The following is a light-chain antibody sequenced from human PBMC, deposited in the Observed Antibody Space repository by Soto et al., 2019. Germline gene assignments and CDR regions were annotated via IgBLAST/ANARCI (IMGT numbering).Light chain of an antibody. V-gene: IGKV3-15*01. CDR2: DAS. CDR3: QQYNAWPRT. CDR1: QSVSSN. Sequence: EIVMTQTPATLSVSPGERATLSCRASQSVSSNLAWYQQKPGQAPRLLIFDASTRATGIPARFSGSGSGTEFTLTITILQSEDFAVYYCQQYNAWPRTFGQGTKVDIK. J-gene: IGKJ1*01.